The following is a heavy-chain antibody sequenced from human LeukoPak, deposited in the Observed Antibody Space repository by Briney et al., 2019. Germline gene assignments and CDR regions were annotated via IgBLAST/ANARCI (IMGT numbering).Heavy chain of an antibody. CDR1: GFTFSSYS. D-gene: IGHD5-18*01. Sequence: GGSLRLSCAASGFTFSSYSMNWVRQAPGKGLEWVSSISSSSSYIYYADSVKGRFTISRDNAKNSLYLQMNSLRAEDTAVYYCARDNTDMASFDYWGQGTLVTVSS. J-gene: IGHJ4*02. V-gene: IGHV3-21*01. CDR2: ISSSSSYI. CDR3: ARDNTDMASFDY.